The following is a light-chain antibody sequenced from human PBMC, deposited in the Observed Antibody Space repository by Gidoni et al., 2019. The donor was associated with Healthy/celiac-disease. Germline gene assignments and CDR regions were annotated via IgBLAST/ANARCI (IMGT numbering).Light chain of an antibody. J-gene: IGKJ1*01. V-gene: IGKV1-27*01. CDR1: QGNSNY. CDR3: QKYNSAPKT. Sequence: DLQLTQSPSSLSASVGDRVTITCRASQGNSNYLAWYQQKPGKVPKLLIYAASTLQSGVPSRFSGSGSGTDFTLTISSLQPEDVAIYYCQKYNSAPKTFGQGTKVEIK. CDR2: AAS.